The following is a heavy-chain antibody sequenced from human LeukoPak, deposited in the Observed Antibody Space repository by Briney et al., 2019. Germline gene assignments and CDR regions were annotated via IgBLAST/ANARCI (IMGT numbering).Heavy chain of an antibody. V-gene: IGHV4-31*03. D-gene: IGHD3-22*01. CDR1: GGSISSGGYY. Sequence: SETLSLTCTVSGGSISSGGYYWSWVRQHPGKGLEWIGYIYYSGSTYYNPSLKSRVTISVDTSKNQFSLKLSSVTAADTAVYYCARGRYDSSGPDAFDIWGQGTMVTVSS. CDR2: IYYSGST. CDR3: ARGRYDSSGPDAFDI. J-gene: IGHJ3*02.